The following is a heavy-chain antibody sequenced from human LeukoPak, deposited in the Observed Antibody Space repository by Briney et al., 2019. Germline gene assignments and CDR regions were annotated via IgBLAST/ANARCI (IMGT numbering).Heavy chain of an antibody. CDR3: AKQHSSGWNAPFYY. D-gene: IGHD6-19*01. CDR1: GFTFSSYA. Sequence: GGSLRLSCAASGFTFSSYAMSWVRQAPGKGLEWVSAISGSGTSTYYADSVKGRFTISRDNSKNTLYLQMNSLRAEDTAMYYCAKQHSSGWNAPFYYWGQGTLVSVP. CDR2: ISGSGTST. J-gene: IGHJ4*02. V-gene: IGHV3-23*01.